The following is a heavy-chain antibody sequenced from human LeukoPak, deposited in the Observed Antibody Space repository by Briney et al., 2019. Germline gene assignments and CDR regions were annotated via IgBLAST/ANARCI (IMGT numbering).Heavy chain of an antibody. CDR1: GFTFSSYW. J-gene: IGHJ4*02. CDR2: INHNGNVN. D-gene: IGHD2-8*02. CDR3: ASKGCTGGNCKHYFDY. Sequence: GGSLRLSCAASGFTFSSYWMNWARQAPGKGLEWVASINHNGNVNYHVDSVKGRFTISRDNAKNSLYLQMNSLRAEDTAVYYCASKGCTGGNCKHYFDYWGQGTLVTVAS. V-gene: IGHV3-7*03.